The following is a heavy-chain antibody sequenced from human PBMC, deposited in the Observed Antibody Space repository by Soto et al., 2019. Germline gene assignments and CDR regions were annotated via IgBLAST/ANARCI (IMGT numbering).Heavy chain of an antibody. Sequence: PGGSLRLSCTASGFTSGFTFDDYAMHWVRQAPGKGLEWVSGISWNSGTIGYADSVKGRFTVSRDNAKNSLHLQMNSLRAEDTAVYYCATDSGSYSGYSYYAMDVWGQGTTVTVSS. CDR3: ATDSGSYSGYSYYAMDV. CDR1: GFTFDDYA. V-gene: IGHV3-9*01. CDR2: ISWNSGTI. J-gene: IGHJ6*02. D-gene: IGHD1-26*01.